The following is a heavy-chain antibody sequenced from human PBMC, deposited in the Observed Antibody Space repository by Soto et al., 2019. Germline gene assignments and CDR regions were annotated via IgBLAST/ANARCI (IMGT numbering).Heavy chain of an antibody. V-gene: IGHV4-59*01. CDR1: GGSISSYY. D-gene: IGHD3-3*01. CDR3: ARGSGSFYYYYGMDV. Sequence: SETLSLTCTVSGGSISSYYWSWIRQPPGKGLEWIGYIYYSGSTNYNPSLKSRVTISVDTSKNQFSLKLSSVTAADTAVYYWARGSGSFYYYYGMDVWGQGTTVTVSS. CDR2: IYYSGST. J-gene: IGHJ6*02.